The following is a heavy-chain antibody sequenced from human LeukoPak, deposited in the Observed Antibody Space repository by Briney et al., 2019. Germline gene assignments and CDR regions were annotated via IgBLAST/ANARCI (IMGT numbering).Heavy chain of an antibody. CDR2: ISHDGSNQ. J-gene: IGHJ6*03. V-gene: IGHV3-30*04. Sequence: PGGSLRLSCAASGFTFSGYAMHWVRQAPGKGLEWVAIISHDGSNQHYADSVKGRFTISRDISKNALYLQMNSLRAEDTAVYYCARNSLRTALYYMDVWGQGTTVTVSS. CDR1: GFTFSGYA. CDR3: ARNSLRTALYYMDV.